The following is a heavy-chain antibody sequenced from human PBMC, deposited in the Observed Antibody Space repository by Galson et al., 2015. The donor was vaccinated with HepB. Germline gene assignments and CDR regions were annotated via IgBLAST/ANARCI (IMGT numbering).Heavy chain of an antibody. V-gene: IGHV2-5*01. CDR1: VFSINTRGVG. J-gene: IGHJ5*02. D-gene: IGHD1-14*01. CDR3: AHRRETTSPDNWFDP. Sequence: PALVKPTQTLTLTCTLSVFSINTRGVGVVWIRQPPGKALEWLAIIYWNDDRRYNSSLKSRLTITKDTSKNLVVLTMTNVDPVDTGTYHCAHRRETTSPDNWFDPWGQGTLVTVSS. CDR2: IYWNDDR.